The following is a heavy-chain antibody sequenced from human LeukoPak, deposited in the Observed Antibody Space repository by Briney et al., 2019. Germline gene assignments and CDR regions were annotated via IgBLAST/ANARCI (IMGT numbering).Heavy chain of an antibody. Sequence: GGSLRLSCAASGFTFSSFAMSWVRQAPGKGLEWVSPISGSGGSTFYADSVKGRFTISRDNSKNALYLQMNSLRAEDTAVYYCAKQGCSGGGCYFDYWGQGTLVTVSS. CDR1: GFTFSSFA. CDR2: ISGSGGST. V-gene: IGHV3-23*01. J-gene: IGHJ4*02. CDR3: AKQGCSGGGCYFDY. D-gene: IGHD2-15*01.